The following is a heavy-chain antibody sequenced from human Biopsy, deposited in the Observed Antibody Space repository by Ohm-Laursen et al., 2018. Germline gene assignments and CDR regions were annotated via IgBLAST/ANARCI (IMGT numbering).Heavy chain of an antibody. J-gene: IGHJ4*02. Sequence: LSLTCAVSGGSFSGTYWSWIRQTPGKGLEWIGEVNHSGSTKYNPSFESRVTISVDTSKNQFSLNLFSVTAADAARYFCARGEYYAYWSGARKLNYFDYWGQGTLVIVSS. D-gene: IGHD3-3*01. CDR2: VNHSGST. CDR3: ARGEYYAYWSGARKLNYFDY. CDR1: GGSFSGTY. V-gene: IGHV4-34*01.